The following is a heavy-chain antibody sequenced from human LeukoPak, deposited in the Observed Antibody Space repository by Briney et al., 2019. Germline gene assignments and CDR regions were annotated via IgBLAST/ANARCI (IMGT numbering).Heavy chain of an antibody. Sequence: ESLKISCRGSGYSFTSYWIGWGRQMPGKGLEGMGIIYPSGSDTRYSPSFQGQVTISADKSTSTAYLQWSSLKAPDTAMYYCARLGGAGTTVPWGQGTLVTVSS. CDR3: ARLGGAGTTVP. CDR2: IYPSGSDT. CDR1: GYSFTSYW. V-gene: IGHV5-51*01. J-gene: IGHJ5*02. D-gene: IGHD1-7*01.